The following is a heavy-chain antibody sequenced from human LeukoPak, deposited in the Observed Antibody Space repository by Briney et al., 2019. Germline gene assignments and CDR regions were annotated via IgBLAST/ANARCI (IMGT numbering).Heavy chain of an antibody. CDR2: IYYSGST. CDR1: GGSINSSSYY. CDR3: AFRSRVFGNQNY. D-gene: IGHD3-3*01. J-gene: IGHJ4*02. V-gene: IGHV4-39*01. Sequence: PSETLSLTCTVSGGSINSSSYYWDWIRQPPGKGLEWIGNIYYSGSTYYNPSLKSRVTISVDTSKNQFSLNLSSVTAADTAVYYCAFRSRVFGNQNYWGQGTLVTVSS.